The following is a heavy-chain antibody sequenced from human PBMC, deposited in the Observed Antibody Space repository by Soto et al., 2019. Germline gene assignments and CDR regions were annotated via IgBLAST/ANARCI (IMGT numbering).Heavy chain of an antibody. V-gene: IGHV1-46*03. J-gene: IGHJ4*02. Sequence: ASVKVSCKASGYTFTSYYMHWVRQAPGQGLEWMGIINPSGGSTSYAQKFRGRVTMTRDTSTSTVYMELSSLRSEDTAVYYCARATSMSYGYYTITGYYFDYWGQGTLVTVSS. D-gene: IGHD4-17*01. CDR1: GYTFTSYY. CDR2: INPSGGST. CDR3: ARATSMSYGYYTITGYYFDY.